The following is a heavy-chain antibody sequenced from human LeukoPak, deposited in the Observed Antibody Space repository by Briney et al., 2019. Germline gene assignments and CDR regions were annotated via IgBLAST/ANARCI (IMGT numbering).Heavy chain of an antibody. CDR2: IYYSGST. CDR3: AMRYYDSSGVDY. Sequence: SETLSLTCTVSGGSISSSSYYWAWIRQPPGKGLEWIGTIYYSGSTYYNPSLKSRVTISVDTSKNQFSLKLSSVTAADTAVYYCAMRYYDSSGVDYWCQWTPVTVSS. V-gene: IGHV4-39*01. CDR1: GGSISSSSYY. J-gene: IGHJ4*02. D-gene: IGHD3-22*01.